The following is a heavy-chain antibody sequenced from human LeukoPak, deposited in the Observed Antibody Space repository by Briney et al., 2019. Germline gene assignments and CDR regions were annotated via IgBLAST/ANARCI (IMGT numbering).Heavy chain of an antibody. CDR3: ARSLSVAGTPDYYYGMDV. V-gene: IGHV3-21*01. CDR2: ISSSSSYI. J-gene: IGHJ6*02. Sequence: GGSLRLSCAASGLTFSSYSMNWARQAPGKGLEWVSSISSSSSYIYYADSVKGRFTISRDNAKNSLYLQMNSLRAEDTAVYYCARSLSVAGTPDYYYGMDVWGQGSTVTVSS. D-gene: IGHD6-19*01. CDR1: GLTFSSYS.